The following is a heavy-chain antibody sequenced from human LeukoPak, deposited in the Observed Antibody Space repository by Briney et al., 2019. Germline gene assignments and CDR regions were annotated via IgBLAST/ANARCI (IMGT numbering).Heavy chain of an antibody. J-gene: IGHJ6*03. D-gene: IGHD3-10*01. Sequence: ASVKVSCKASGYTFTGYYMHWVRQAPGQGLEWMGWINPNSGGTNYAQKFQGRVTMTRDTSISTAYMELSRLRSDDTAVYYCAIGLGESWVYYYYMDVWGKGTTVTVSS. CDR1: GYTFTGYY. V-gene: IGHV1-2*02. CDR2: INPNSGGT. CDR3: AIGLGESWVYYYYMDV.